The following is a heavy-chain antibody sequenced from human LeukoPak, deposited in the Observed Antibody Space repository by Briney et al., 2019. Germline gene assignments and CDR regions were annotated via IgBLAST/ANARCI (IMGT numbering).Heavy chain of an antibody. V-gene: IGHV3-30-3*01. CDR1: GFTFSSYA. CDR3: ARDRSGSYRAFDY. D-gene: IGHD1-26*01. Sequence: GGSLRLSCAASGFTFSSYAMHWVRQAPGKGLEWVAVISYDGSNKYYADSVKGRFTISRDNSKNTLYLQMNSLRAEDTAVYYCARDRSGSYRAFDYWGQGTLVTVSS. J-gene: IGHJ4*02. CDR2: ISYDGSNK.